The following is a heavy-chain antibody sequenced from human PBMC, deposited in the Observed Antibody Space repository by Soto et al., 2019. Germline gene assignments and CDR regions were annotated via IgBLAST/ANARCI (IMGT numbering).Heavy chain of an antibody. V-gene: IGHV6-1*01. Sequence: SQTLSLTCAISGDSVSSNSAAWNWIRQSPSRGLEWLGRTYYRSKWNNDYAVSVKSRITINPDTSKNQFSLQPNSVTPEDTAVYYCARDRGPSTEVGFLDYWGQGTLVTVSS. CDR3: ARDRGPSTEVGFLDY. J-gene: IGHJ4*02. CDR1: GDSVSSNSAA. CDR2: TYYRSKWNN. D-gene: IGHD1-1*01.